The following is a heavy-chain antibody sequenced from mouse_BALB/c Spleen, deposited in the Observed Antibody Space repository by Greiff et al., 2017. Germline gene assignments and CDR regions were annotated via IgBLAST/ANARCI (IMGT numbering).Heavy chain of an antibody. J-gene: IGHJ2*01. Sequence: EVKLVESGGGLVQPGGSMKLSCVASGFTFSNYWMNWVRQSPEKGLEWVAEIRLKSNNYATHYAESVKGRFTISRDDSKSSVYLQMNNLRAEDTGIYYCTRDYRGYWGQGTTLTVSS. CDR2: IRLKSNNYAT. V-gene: IGHV6-6*02. CDR1: GFTFSNYW. CDR3: TRDYRGY. D-gene: IGHD1-1*02.